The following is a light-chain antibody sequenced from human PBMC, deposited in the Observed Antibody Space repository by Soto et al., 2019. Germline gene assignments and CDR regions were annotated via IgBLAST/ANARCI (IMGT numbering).Light chain of an antibody. CDR2: EAS. V-gene: IGKV3-15*01. CDR1: QSVDIN. Sequence: EIVMTQSPVTLAASPCEGVTLSFSAIQSVDINLAWYQQKPGQAPRLLIYEASTRASDVPPRFSGSGSGTDFTLTISSLQSEDFAMYFCQQYSKWPPRYTFGQGTKVDIK. J-gene: IGKJ2*01. CDR3: QQYSKWPPRYT.